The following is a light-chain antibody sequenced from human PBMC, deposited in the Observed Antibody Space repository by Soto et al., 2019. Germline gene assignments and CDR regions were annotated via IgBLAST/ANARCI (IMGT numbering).Light chain of an antibody. Sequence: QSALTEPASVSGSPGQSITISCTGTSSDVGGYNVVSWYQQHPGKAPKLMIYDVSNRPSGVSNRFSGSKSGNTASLTISGLQADDQADYFCSSYTSSSTRVFGTGTKLTVL. CDR3: SSYTSSSTRV. CDR1: SSDVGGYNV. J-gene: IGLJ1*01. V-gene: IGLV2-14*01. CDR2: DVS.